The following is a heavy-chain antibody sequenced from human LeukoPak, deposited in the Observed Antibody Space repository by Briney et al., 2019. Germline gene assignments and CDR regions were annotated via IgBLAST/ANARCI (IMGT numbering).Heavy chain of an antibody. CDR1: GYTLTSYD. V-gene: IGHV1-8*01. CDR2: MNPNSGNT. J-gene: IGHJ6*03. D-gene: IGHD6-13*01. Sequence: ASVKVSCKASGYTLTSYDINWVRQATGQGLEWMGWMNPNSGNTGYAQKFQGRVTMTRNTSISTAYMELSSLRSEDTAVYYCARRSGIYYYYYMDVWGKGTTVTVSS. CDR3: ARRSGIYYYYYMDV.